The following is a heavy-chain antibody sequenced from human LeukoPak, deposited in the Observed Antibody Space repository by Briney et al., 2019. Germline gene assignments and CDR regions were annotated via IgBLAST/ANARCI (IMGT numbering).Heavy chain of an antibody. CDR1: GFTFSSYA. CDR2: ISGSGGST. CDR3: AKDQRDIVGATGGGY. V-gene: IGHV3-23*01. Sequence: GGSLRLSCAASGFTFSSYAMSWVRQVPGKGLEWVSAISGSGGSTYYADSVKGRFTISRDNSKNTLYLQMNSLRAEDTAVYYCAKDQRDIVGATGGGYWGQGTLVTVSS. D-gene: IGHD1-26*01. J-gene: IGHJ4*02.